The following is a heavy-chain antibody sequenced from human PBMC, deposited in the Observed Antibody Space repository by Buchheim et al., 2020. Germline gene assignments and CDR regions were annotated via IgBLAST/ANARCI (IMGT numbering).Heavy chain of an antibody. J-gene: IGHJ4*02. CDR1: GFTFSSYA. Sequence: EVQLLESGGGLVQPGGSLRLSCAASGFTFSSYAMSWVRQAPGKGLEWVSAISGSGGSTYYADSVKGRFTISRDNSKNTLYLQMNSLRPEDTGFYHCVRDRTYSSSGSYAYWGPGAL. CDR2: ISGSGGST. D-gene: IGHD3-10*01. V-gene: IGHV3-23*01. CDR3: VRDRTYSSSGSYAY.